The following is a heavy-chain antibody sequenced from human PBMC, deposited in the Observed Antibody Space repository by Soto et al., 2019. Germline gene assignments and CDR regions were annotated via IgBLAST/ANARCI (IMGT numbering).Heavy chain of an antibody. CDR1: GFTFSDYY. J-gene: IGHJ4*02. D-gene: IGHD3-22*01. Sequence: GGSLRLSCAASGFTFSDYYMSWIRQAPGKGLEWVSYISSSSSYTNYADSVKGRFTISRDNAKNSLYLQMNSLRAEDTAVYYCARGSYYYDSSGYYPFDCWGQGTLVTVSS. CDR3: ARGSYYYDSSGYYPFDC. V-gene: IGHV3-11*06. CDR2: ISSSSSYT.